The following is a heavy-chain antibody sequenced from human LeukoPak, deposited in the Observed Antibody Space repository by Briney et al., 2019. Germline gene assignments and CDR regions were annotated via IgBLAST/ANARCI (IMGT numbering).Heavy chain of an antibody. J-gene: IGHJ4*02. V-gene: IGHV4-39*07. CDR1: GGSISSSSYY. CDR2: IYYSGST. D-gene: IGHD5-18*01. CDR3: ARAGNTAMVKD. Sequence: SETLSLTCTVSGGSISSSSYYWGWIRQPPGKGLEWIGSIYYSGSTYYNPSLKSRVTISVDTSKNQFSLKLSSVTAADTAVYYCARAGNTAMVKDWGQGTLVTVSS.